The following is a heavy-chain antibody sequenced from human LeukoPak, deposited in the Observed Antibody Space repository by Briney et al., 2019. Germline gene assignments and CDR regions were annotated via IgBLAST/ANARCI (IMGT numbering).Heavy chain of an antibody. CDR3: AKVVDAWGVRLGELSL. CDR1: GFTFSSYA. J-gene: IGHJ4*02. CDR2: ISGSGGST. Sequence: GGSLRLSCAASGFTFSSYAMSWVRQAPGKGLEWVSAISGSGGSTYYADSVKGRFTISRDNSKNTLHLQMNSLRAEDTAVYYCAKVVDAWGVRLGELSLWGQGTLVTVSS. D-gene: IGHD3-16*02. V-gene: IGHV3-23*01.